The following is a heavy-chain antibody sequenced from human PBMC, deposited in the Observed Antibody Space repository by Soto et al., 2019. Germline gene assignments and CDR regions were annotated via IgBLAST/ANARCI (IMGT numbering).Heavy chain of an antibody. Sequence: QVQLVQSGAEVKKPGASVKVSCKASGYTFPSYHISWVRQATGQGLEWMGWMHPYSGNTAYAQKFQGRLTMTTNSSISIAYMELSSLTSEDTAVYYCAREQDYGDYGDYWGQGTLVTVSS. D-gene: IGHD4-17*01. CDR1: GYTFPSYH. CDR2: MHPYSGNT. V-gene: IGHV1-8*01. CDR3: AREQDYGDYGDY. J-gene: IGHJ4*02.